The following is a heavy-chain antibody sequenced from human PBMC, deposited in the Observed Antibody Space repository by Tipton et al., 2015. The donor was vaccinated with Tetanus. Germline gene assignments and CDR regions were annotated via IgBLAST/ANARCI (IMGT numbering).Heavy chain of an antibody. CDR1: GGSISSYY. CDR3: ARDRGGDYYFDY. D-gene: IGHD2-21*02. V-gene: IGHV4-59*01. Sequence: TLSLTCTVSGGSISSYYWSWIRQPPGKGLEWIGYIYYSGSTNYNPSLKSRVTMSVDTSENRFSLKLSSVTAADTAVYYCARDRGGDYYFDYWGQGTLLIVSS. J-gene: IGHJ4*02. CDR2: IYYSGST.